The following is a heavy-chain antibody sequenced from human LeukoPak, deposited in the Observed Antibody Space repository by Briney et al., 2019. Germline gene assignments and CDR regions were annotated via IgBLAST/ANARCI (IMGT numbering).Heavy chain of an antibody. V-gene: IGHV4-34*01. Sequence: PSETLSLTCAVYGGSFSGYYWSWIRQPPGKGLEWIGEINHSGSTNYNPSLKSRVTISVDTSKNQFSLKLTSVTAADTAVYYCARGHDYYDSNGYQWAFDYWGQGTLVTVSS. CDR2: INHSGST. CDR1: GGSFSGYY. CDR3: ARGHDYYDSNGYQWAFDY. D-gene: IGHD3-22*01. J-gene: IGHJ4*02.